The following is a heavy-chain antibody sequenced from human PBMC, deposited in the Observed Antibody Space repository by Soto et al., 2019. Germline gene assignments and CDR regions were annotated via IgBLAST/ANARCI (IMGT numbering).Heavy chain of an antibody. CDR3: AGMAIAARRNEIDY. CDR1: GGSISSYY. D-gene: IGHD6-6*01. CDR2: IYYSGST. Sequence: SETLSLTCTVSGGSISSYYWSWIRQPPGKGLEWIGYIYYSGSTNYNPSLKSRVTISVDTSKNQFSLKLSSVTAADTAVYYCAGMAIAARRNEIDYWGQGTLVTVSS. V-gene: IGHV4-59*01. J-gene: IGHJ4*02.